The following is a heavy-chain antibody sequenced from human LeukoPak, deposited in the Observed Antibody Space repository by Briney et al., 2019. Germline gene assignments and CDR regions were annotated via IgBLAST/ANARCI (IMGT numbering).Heavy chain of an antibody. CDR1: GFTFTDYY. D-gene: IGHD6-13*01. V-gene: IGHV1-2*02. Sequence: GASVKVSCKASGFTFTDYYIHWVWQAPGQGLEWMGSIHPKSGGTKYAQKFQGRVTVTRDTSISAAYMELSRLTSDGTAVYYCARDPPAAGSTEFDFWGQGTLVTVSS. CDR3: ARDPPAAGSTEFDF. J-gene: IGHJ4*02. CDR2: IHPKSGGT.